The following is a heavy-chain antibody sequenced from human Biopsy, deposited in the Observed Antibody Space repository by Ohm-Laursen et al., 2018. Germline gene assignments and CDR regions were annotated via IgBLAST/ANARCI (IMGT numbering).Heavy chain of an antibody. CDR2: ISANGATS. CDR1: GFAFSYYG. Sequence: SLRLSCAASGFAFSYYGLHWVRQAPGKGPEWVSTISANGATSYYADSVKGRFTISRDNSKNTLYLQMNSVRADDTAIYYCAKGGSITIFGVVINNCFDPWGQGTRVTVSS. D-gene: IGHD3-3*01. V-gene: IGHV3-23*01. J-gene: IGHJ5*02. CDR3: AKGGSITIFGVVINNCFDP.